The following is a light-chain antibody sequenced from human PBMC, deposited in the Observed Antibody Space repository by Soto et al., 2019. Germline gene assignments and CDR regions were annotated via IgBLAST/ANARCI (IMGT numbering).Light chain of an antibody. J-gene: IGKJ4*01. Sequence: DIQMTQSPSSLSASVGDRVTITFRASQSISSYLNWYQQKPGKAPKLLIYAASSLQSGVPSRFSGSGSGKDFTLTISSLQPEDFATYYCQQSYSTPLTFGGGTKVDIK. V-gene: IGKV1-39*01. CDR1: QSISSY. CDR3: QQSYSTPLT. CDR2: AAS.